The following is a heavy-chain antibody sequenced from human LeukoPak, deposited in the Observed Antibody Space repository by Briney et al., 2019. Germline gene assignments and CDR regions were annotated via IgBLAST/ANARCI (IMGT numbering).Heavy chain of an antibody. Sequence: SETLSLTCAVYGGSFSGYYWSWIRQPPGKGLEWIGEINHSGSTNYNPSLKSRVTISVDTSKNQFPLKLSSVTAADTAVYYCARGSDCSSTSCTFDPWGQGTLVTVSS. CDR3: ARGSDCSSTSCTFDP. D-gene: IGHD2-2*01. J-gene: IGHJ5*02. V-gene: IGHV4-34*01. CDR1: GGSFSGYY. CDR2: INHSGST.